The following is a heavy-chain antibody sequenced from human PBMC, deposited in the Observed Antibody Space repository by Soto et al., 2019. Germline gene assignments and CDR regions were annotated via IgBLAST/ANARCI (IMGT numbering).Heavy chain of an antibody. V-gene: IGHV4-30-4*02. D-gene: IGHD3-3*01. J-gene: IGHJ6*02. CDR1: GCSISSGGYY. CDR3: ARGSYTIFGVVMDV. CDR2: IYYSGIT. Sequence: SETLSLTCTFPGCSISSGGYYWSLICQHPGKGLEWIGHIYYSGITYYNQSIKSQVTISVDTSKNHFSLKLSFVTAADTAVYYCARGSYTIFGVVMDVWGQGTTVT.